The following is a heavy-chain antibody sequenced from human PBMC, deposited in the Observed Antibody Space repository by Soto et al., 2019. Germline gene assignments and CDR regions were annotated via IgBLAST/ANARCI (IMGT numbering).Heavy chain of an antibody. J-gene: IGHJ4*02. V-gene: IGHV4-30-2*01. CDR2: IYHSGST. D-gene: IGHD4-17*01. CDR3: AREDRYGEYVY. Sequence: SETLSLTCAVSGGSISSGGYSWSWIRQPPGKGLEWIGYIYHSGSTYYNPSLKSRVTISVDRSKNQFSLKLSSVTAADTAVYYCAREDRYGEYVYWGQGTLVTVSS. CDR1: GGSISSGGYS.